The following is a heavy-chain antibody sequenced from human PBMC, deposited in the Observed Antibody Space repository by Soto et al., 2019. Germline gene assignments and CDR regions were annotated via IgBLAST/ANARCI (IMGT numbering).Heavy chain of an antibody. CDR1: GYTFTSYG. CDR3: EIDTLAYSSSWPQSSELFDY. D-gene: IGHD6-13*01. J-gene: IGHJ4*02. CDR2: ISAYNGNT. V-gene: IGHV1-18*01. Sequence: GASVKVSCKASGYTFTSYGISWVRQAPGQGLERKGWISAYNGNTNYAQKIQGRVTMTTDTSTSTAYMELRSLRSDDTALYYFEIDTLAYSSSWPQSSELFDYRGQGTLCTVSS.